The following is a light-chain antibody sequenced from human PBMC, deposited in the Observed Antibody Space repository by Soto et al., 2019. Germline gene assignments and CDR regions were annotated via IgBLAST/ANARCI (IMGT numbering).Light chain of an antibody. Sequence: AIQMTQSPPSLSSSIGDRVTITCRASQGIRNALGWYQQRPGKAPKLLIFAASSLQSGVPSRFSGSGFGTYFTLSISSLQPEDFALYHCQHRSKFGQGTRLEI. CDR1: QGIRNA. CDR3: QHRSK. V-gene: IGKV1-6*01. J-gene: IGKJ5*01. CDR2: AAS.